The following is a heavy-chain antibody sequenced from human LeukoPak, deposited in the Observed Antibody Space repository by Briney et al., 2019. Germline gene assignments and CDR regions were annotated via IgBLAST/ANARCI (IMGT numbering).Heavy chain of an antibody. CDR1: GFTFSSYS. J-gene: IGHJ4*02. CDR2: ISSSSSYI. V-gene: IGHV3-21*01. Sequence: PGGSLRLSCAASGFTFSSYSMTWVRQAPGKGLEWVSSISSSSSYIYYADSVKGRFTISRDNAKNSLYLQMNSLRAEDTAVYYCARFRAAQYYFDCWGQGTLVTVSS. D-gene: IGHD6-6*01. CDR3: ARFRAAQYYFDC.